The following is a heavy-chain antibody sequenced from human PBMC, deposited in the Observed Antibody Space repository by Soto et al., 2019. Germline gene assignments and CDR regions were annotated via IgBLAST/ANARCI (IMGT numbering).Heavy chain of an antibody. V-gene: IGHV4-30-4*01. CDR3: ARDLGYYASSGSYFEY. D-gene: IGHD3-22*01. J-gene: IGHJ4*02. Sequence: SETLSLTCTVSGGSISSGDYYWSWIRQPPGKGLEWIGYIYYSGSTYYNPSLKSRVTISVDTSKNQFSLKLSSVTAADTAVYYCARDLGYYASSGSYFEYWGQGTLVTVSS. CDR2: IYYSGST. CDR1: GGSISSGDYY.